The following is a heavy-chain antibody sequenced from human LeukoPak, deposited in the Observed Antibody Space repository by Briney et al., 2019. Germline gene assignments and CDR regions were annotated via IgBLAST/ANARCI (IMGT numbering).Heavy chain of an antibody. CDR1: GFTFSDYY. Sequence: SGGSLRLSCAASGFTFSDYYMSWIRQVPGKGLEWLSYIDGGGTITYYAAFEEGRFTISRDNAKNSVYLQMDSLRAEDTAVYYCARDWGYGSGYYFDNWGRGTLVTVSS. CDR3: ARDWGYGSGYYFDN. CDR2: IDGGGTIT. V-gene: IGHV3-11*04. D-gene: IGHD3-3*01. J-gene: IGHJ4*02.